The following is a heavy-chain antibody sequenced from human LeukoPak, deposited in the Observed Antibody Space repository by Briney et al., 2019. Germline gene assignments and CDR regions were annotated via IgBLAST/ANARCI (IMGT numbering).Heavy chain of an antibody. Sequence: SETLSLTCTVSGGSISGYYWSWIRQPPGKGLEWIGCTYYSGSTKYNPSLKSRVTMSVDTSRNQFSLKLSSVTAADTAVYYCARGGLENGYHSNDGFDIWGQGTMVTVSS. V-gene: IGHV4-59*01. CDR2: TYYSGST. CDR1: GGSISGYY. D-gene: IGHD3-22*01. J-gene: IGHJ3*02. CDR3: ARGGLENGYHSNDGFDI.